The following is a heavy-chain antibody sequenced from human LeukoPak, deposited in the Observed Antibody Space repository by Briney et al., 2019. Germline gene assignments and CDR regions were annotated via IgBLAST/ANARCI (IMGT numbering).Heavy chain of an antibody. CDR3: ARAPHYYYGSGSYLDY. J-gene: IGHJ4*02. CDR2: MNPNSGNT. V-gene: IGHV1-8*01. Sequence: ASVKVSCKAPGYTFTSYDINWVRQATGQGLEWMGWMNPNSGNTGYAQKFQGRVTMTRNTSISTAYMELSSLRSEDTAVYYCARAPHYYYGSGSYLDYWGQGTLVTVSS. CDR1: GYTFTSYD. D-gene: IGHD3-10*01.